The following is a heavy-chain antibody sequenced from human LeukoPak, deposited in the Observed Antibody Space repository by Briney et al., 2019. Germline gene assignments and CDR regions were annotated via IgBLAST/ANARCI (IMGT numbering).Heavy chain of an antibody. J-gene: IGHJ4*02. CDR1: GFTFSSYA. V-gene: IGHV3-23*01. CDR2: ISGSGGST. Sequence: PGGSLRLSCAASGFTFSSYAMSWVRQAPGKGPEWVSAISGSGGSTYYADSVRGRFTISRDNSKNSVYLQMSSLRAEDTAVYYCAKEIQDEYCSGAQNCLFEYWGQGTLVTVSS. CDR3: AKEIQDEYCSGAQNCLFEY. D-gene: IGHD2-15*01.